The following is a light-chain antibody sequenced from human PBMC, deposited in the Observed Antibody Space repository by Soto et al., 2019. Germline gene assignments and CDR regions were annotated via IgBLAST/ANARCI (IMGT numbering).Light chain of an antibody. CDR1: QDISKY. Sequence: DIQMTQTPPSLSASVGDRVTITCRASQDISKYLAWYQVKPGTVPRLLIYAASTLQSGVPSRFSGRGSGTGFTLTISTLQPEDVATYCCQRYDSAPLFTFGPGTRVDVK. CDR2: AAS. CDR3: QRYDSAPLFT. V-gene: IGKV1-27*01. J-gene: IGKJ3*01.